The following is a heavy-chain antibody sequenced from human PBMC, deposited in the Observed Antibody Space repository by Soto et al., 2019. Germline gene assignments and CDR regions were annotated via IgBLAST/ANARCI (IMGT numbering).Heavy chain of an antibody. CDR1: GFTFSSYG. Sequence: GGSLRLSCAASGFTFSSYGMHWVRQAPGKGLEWVAVISYDGSNKYYADSVKGRFTISRDNSKNTLYLQMNSLRAEDTAVYYCAILPYDSGGMDVWGQGTTVTVSS. V-gene: IGHV3-30*03. CDR2: ISYDGSNK. J-gene: IGHJ6*02. D-gene: IGHD5-12*01. CDR3: AILPYDSGGMDV.